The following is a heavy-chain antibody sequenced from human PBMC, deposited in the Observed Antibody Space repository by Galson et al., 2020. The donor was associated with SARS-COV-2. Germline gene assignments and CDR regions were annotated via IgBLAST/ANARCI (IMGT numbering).Heavy chain of an antibody. V-gene: IGHV3-30*18. CDR3: AKQGGPFDLQTRYPMDV. CDR2: ISYVGIKE. Sequence: GESLKISCAASGFTFNNFGLHWVRQAPGKGLEWVALISYVGIKEYYADSVKGRFTISKDNSKNTLYLQMNSLRPEDTAVYFCAKQGGPFDLQTRYPMDVWGQGTTVTVSS. D-gene: IGHD3-16*02. CDR1: GFTFNNFG. J-gene: IGHJ6*02.